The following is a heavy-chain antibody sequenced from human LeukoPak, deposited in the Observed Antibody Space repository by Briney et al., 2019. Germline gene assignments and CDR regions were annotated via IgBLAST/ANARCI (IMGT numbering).Heavy chain of an antibody. Sequence: GGSLRLSCAASGFTFSSYAVSWVRQAPGKGLELVSASGSGGGTYYADSVKGRFTISRDNSKNTLYLQMNSLSTEDTAIYYCAKTTTGYSSGRYPGWPVDYWGQGTLVTVSS. D-gene: IGHD6-19*01. V-gene: IGHV3-23*01. CDR1: GFTFSSYA. CDR3: AKTTTGYSSGRYPGWPVDY. CDR2: SGSGGGT. J-gene: IGHJ4*02.